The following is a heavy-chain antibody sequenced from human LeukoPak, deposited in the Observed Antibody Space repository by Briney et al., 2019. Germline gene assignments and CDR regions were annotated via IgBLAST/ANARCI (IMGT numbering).Heavy chain of an antibody. CDR3: AKELNDGSGSYYITYYFDY. J-gene: IGHJ4*02. CDR2: LKQDGSEK. V-gene: IGHV3-7*05. D-gene: IGHD3-10*01. CDR1: GFTFSSYW. Sequence: GGSLRLSCAASGFTFSSYWMSWVRQAPGKGLEWVANLKQDGSEKYYVDSVKGRFTISRDNAKNSLYLQMNSLRAEDTAVYYCAKELNDGSGSYYITYYFDYWGQGTLVTVSS.